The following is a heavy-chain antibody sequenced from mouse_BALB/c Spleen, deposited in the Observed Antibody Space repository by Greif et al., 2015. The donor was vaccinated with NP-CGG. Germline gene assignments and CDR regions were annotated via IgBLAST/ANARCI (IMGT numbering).Heavy chain of an antibody. D-gene: IGHD2-3*01. V-gene: IGHV5-9-3*01. CDR2: ISSGGSYT. CDR3: AGWLLNAMDY. Sequence: EVKLVESGGGLVKPGGSLKLSCTASGFTFSSYAMSWVRQTPEKRLEWVATISSGGSYTYYPDSVKGRFTISRDNAKNALCLQMSSLRSEDTAMYYCAGWLLNAMDYWGQGTSVTVSS. CDR1: GFTFSSYA. J-gene: IGHJ4*01.